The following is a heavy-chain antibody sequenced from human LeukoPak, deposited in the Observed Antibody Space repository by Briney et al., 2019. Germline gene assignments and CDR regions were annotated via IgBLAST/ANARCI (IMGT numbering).Heavy chain of an antibody. CDR3: AKDVRRLAAGYIFDY. Sequence: GGSLRLSCAASGFTFDDYAMHWVRQAPGKGLEWVSDISWNSRSIGYADSVKGRFTISRDNAKNSLYLQMNSLRAEDTALYYCAKDVRRLAAGYIFDYWGQGTLVTVSS. V-gene: IGHV3-9*01. CDR2: ISWNSRSI. D-gene: IGHD6-13*01. CDR1: GFTFDDYA. J-gene: IGHJ4*02.